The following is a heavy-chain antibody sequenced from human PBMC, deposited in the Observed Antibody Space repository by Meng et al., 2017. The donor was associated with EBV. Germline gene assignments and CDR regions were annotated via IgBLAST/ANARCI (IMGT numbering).Heavy chain of an antibody. V-gene: IGHV1-69*01. CDR1: GGPFRNDA. CDR2: FLPTLGAP. Sequence: QGQLVQSAAEVKKPGSWVKVSCKTSGGPFRNDAISWVRQAPGQGLEWLGGFLPTLGAPNYAQKFHGRVSITADESTSTHYMDLSSLRSEDTAVYYCASESGRGYTPDYWGQGTLVTVSS. CDR3: ASESGRGYTPDY. J-gene: IGHJ4*02. D-gene: IGHD3-10*01.